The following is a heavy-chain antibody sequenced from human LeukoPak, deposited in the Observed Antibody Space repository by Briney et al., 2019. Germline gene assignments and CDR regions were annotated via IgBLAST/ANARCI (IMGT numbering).Heavy chain of an antibody. V-gene: IGHV3-23*01. J-gene: IGHJ4*02. D-gene: IGHD2-15*01. Sequence: GGSLRLSYAASGFTFSSCAMSWVRQAPGKGLEGVSGLSGIGGITHYADSVRGRFTISRDNSKNTLYPQMNTLRPEDTAVYYCATDPTDFDSGGQTYFDYWGQGTLATVSS. CDR2: LSGIGGIT. CDR1: GFTFSSCA. CDR3: ATDPTDFDSGGQTYFDY.